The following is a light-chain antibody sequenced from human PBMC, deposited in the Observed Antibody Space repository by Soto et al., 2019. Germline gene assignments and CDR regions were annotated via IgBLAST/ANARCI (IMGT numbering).Light chain of an antibody. Sequence: QSALTQPPSASGSPGQSVTISWTGTSSDVGGYNYVSWYQQHPGKAPKLMIYEVSKRPSGVPDRFSGSKSGNTASLTVSGLQAEDEADYYCSSYAGSNWVFGGGTKLTVL. V-gene: IGLV2-8*01. CDR1: SSDVGGYNY. CDR3: SSYAGSNWV. J-gene: IGLJ3*02. CDR2: EVS.